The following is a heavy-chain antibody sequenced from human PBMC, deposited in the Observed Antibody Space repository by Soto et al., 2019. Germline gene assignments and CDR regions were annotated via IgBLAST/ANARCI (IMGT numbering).Heavy chain of an antibody. CDR3: ARDPGDYYYYGMDV. J-gene: IGHJ6*02. CDR2: IIPIFGTA. D-gene: IGHD3-10*01. Sequence: QVQLVQSGAEVKKPGSSVKVSCKASGGTFSSYAISWVRQAPGQGLEWMGGIIPIFGTANYAQKFQGRVTXXAXEXXSAAYMELSSLRSEDTAVYYCARDPGDYYYYGMDVWGQGTTVTVSS. V-gene: IGHV1-69*12. CDR1: GGTFSSYA.